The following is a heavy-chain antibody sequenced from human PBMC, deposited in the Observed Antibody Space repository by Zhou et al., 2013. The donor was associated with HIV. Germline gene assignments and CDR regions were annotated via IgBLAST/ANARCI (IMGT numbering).Heavy chain of an antibody. CDR1: GYTLSELS. V-gene: IGHV1-24*01. Sequence: QVQLVQSESEVKKPGASVKVSCKVSGYTLSELSIHWVRQAPGKGLEWMGCFDPDHGDAIYAQAFQGRVTMTEDPSTDTAYMELKSLQFEDTAMYYCATGRQWLVKKGASDVWGQGTMVTVSS. CDR2: FDPDHGDA. J-gene: IGHJ3*01. CDR3: ATGRQWLVKKGASDV. D-gene: IGHD6-19*01.